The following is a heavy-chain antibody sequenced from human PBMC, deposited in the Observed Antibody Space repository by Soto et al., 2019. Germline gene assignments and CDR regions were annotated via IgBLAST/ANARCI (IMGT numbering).Heavy chain of an antibody. CDR3: ARVGSSIAARPFDY. CDR2: IYYSGST. Sequence: SETLCLTCTVSGGSISSGDYYWSWIRQPPGKGLEWIGYIYYSGSTYYNPSLKSRVTISLDTSKNQFSLKLSSVTAADTAVYYCARVGSSIAARPFDYWGQGTLVTVS. CDR1: GGSISSGDYY. J-gene: IGHJ4*02. V-gene: IGHV4-30-4*01. D-gene: IGHD6-6*01.